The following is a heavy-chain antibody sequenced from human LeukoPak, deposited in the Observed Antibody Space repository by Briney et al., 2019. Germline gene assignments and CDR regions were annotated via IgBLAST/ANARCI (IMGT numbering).Heavy chain of an antibody. J-gene: IGHJ4*02. CDR2: ISAYNGDT. Sequence: ASVKVSCKASGYTFNSHGISWVRQAPGQGLEWMGWISAYNGDTNYAQKFQGRVTLTTDRTTSTAYLELRSLRSDDTAVYYCARISSGPPHHDYWGQGTLVTVSS. CDR3: ARISSGPPHHDY. D-gene: IGHD3-22*01. CDR1: GYTFNSHG. V-gene: IGHV1-18*04.